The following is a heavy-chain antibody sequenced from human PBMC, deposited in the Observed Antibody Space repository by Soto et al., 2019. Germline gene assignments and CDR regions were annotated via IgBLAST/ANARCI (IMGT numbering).Heavy chain of an antibody. D-gene: IGHD2-15*01. CDR3: GRGMAEKQIFYSFNT. V-gene: IGHV4-59*01. Sequence: SSETLSLTCTVSGGSISNYYWTWIRQPPGKGLEWIGYIYYSGSTNYNPSLKSRVTISVDTSKNQFSLTLSSVTAADTAVYYCGRGMAEKQIFYSFNTGGQGALVTVSS. CDR1: GGSISNYY. J-gene: IGHJ4*02. CDR2: IYYSGST.